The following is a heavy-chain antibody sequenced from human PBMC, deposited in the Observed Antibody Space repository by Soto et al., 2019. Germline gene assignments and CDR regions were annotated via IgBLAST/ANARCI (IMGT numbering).Heavy chain of an antibody. CDR3: ARPDFGDYWYFDL. J-gene: IGHJ2*01. CDR1: GGTFSSHT. Sequence: QDQLVQSGPEVKKPGSAVKVSCKASGGTFSSHTFSWVRQAPGQGLEWMGRIIPALGTATYAQKFQGRVTITADETATTVYMERTSLRSEDTAVYYCARPDFGDYWYFDLWGRGTLVTVSS. V-gene: IGHV1-69*08. D-gene: IGHD4-17*01. CDR2: IIPALGTA.